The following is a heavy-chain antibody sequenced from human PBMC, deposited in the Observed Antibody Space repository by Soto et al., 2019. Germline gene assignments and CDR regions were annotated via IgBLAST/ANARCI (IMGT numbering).Heavy chain of an antibody. V-gene: IGHV3-13*01. CDR3: ARDHDYGDYFDY. CDR2: IGTAGDT. CDR1: GFTFSSYD. Sequence: GGSLRLSCAASGFTFSSYDMHWIRQATGKGLEWVSAIGTAGDTYYPGSVKGRFTISRENAKNSLYLQMNSLRAEDTAVYYCARDHDYGDYFDYWGQGTLVTVSS. J-gene: IGHJ4*02. D-gene: IGHD4-17*01.